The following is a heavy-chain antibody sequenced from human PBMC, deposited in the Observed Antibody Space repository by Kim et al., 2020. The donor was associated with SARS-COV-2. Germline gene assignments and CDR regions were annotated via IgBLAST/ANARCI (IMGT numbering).Heavy chain of an antibody. D-gene: IGHD5-12*01. J-gene: IGHJ4*02. CDR1: GGSISSSSYY. Sequence: SETLSLTCTVSGGSISSSSYYWGWIRQPPGKGLEWIGSIYYSGSTYYNPSLKSRVTISVDTSKNQFSLKLSSVTAADTAVYYCARGGYNPFGFFDYWGQGTLVTVSS. V-gene: IGHV4-39*07. CDR3: ARGGYNPFGFFDY. CDR2: IYYSGST.